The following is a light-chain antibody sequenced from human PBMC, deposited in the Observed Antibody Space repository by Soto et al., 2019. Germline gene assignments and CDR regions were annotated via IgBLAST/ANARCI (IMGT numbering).Light chain of an antibody. CDR1: SSDVGGYNY. Sequence: QSVLTQPPSASGSPGQSVAISCTGTSSDVGGYNYVSWYQQHPSKAPKLMIYEVNKRPSGVPDRFSGSKSGNTASLTVSGLQAEDEADYYCSSYAGSRNVFGTGTKVTV. J-gene: IGLJ1*01. CDR3: SSYAGSRNV. CDR2: EVN. V-gene: IGLV2-8*01.